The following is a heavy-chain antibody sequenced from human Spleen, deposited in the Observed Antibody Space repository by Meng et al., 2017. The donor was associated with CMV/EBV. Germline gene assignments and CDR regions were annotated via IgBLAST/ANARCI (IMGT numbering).Heavy chain of an antibody. D-gene: IGHD4-17*01. CDR2: IHYDGSNQ. Sequence: GESLKISCAASGFIFSSYGMHWVRQAPGKGLERVAFIHYDGSNQFYADSVKGRFTISRDNSKTTLYLQMDSLRTEDTAVYSCAKDRQSNSYGSLGYFQFRGQGTLVTVSS. CDR1: GFIFSSYG. V-gene: IGHV3-30*02. J-gene: IGHJ1*01. CDR3: AKDRQSNSYGSLGYFQF.